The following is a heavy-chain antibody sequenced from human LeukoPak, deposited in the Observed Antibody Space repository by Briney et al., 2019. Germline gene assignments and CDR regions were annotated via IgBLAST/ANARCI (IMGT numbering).Heavy chain of an antibody. V-gene: IGHV3-23*01. CDR1: GTTVSNYG. CDR2: ISASGGGT. J-gene: IGHJ4*02. Sequence: PGGSLTLSCAVSGTTVSNYGTSWVRHATAKGLEWVAAISASGGGTNYAHSVQGRFTIYRDNFKNTLYLHMNSMRAEDTAVYFCAKRGVVIRVILVGFHKEAYYFDSWGQGALVGVSS. CDR3: AKRGVVIRVILVGFHKEAYYFDS. D-gene: IGHD3-22*01.